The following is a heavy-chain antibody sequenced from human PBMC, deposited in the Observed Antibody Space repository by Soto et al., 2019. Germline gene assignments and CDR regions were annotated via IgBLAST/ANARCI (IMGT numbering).Heavy chain of an antibody. CDR2: INHSGST. CDR3: ARAVVAARSNWCDP. Sequence: QVPLQQWGAGLLKPSETLSLTCAVYGGSFSGYYWSWIRQPPGKGLEWIGEINHSGSTNYNPSLKSRVTISVDTSKIQCSLKLSSVTAAATAVYYCARAVVAARSNWCDPWGKGTLVTVSS. J-gene: IGHJ5*02. D-gene: IGHD2-15*01. V-gene: IGHV4-34*01. CDR1: GGSFSGYY.